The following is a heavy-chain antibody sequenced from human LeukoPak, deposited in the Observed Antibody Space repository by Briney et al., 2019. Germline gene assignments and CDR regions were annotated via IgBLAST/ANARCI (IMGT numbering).Heavy chain of an antibody. CDR1: GFTVFSNY. CDR2: IYGGGST. J-gene: IGHJ4*02. D-gene: IGHD4-17*01. Sequence: GESLRLSCAASGFTVFSNYMSWVRQAPGKGLEWVSVIYGGGSTYYADSVKGRFTISRHNSKSTLYLEMNSLRPENTAVYYCARLYGDSYFDYWGQGTLVTVSS. CDR3: ARLYGDSYFDY. V-gene: IGHV3-53*04.